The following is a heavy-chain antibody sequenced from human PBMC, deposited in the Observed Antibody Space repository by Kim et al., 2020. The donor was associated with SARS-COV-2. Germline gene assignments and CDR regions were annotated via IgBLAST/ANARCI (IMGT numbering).Heavy chain of an antibody. J-gene: IGHJ4*01. D-gene: IGHD1-26*01. V-gene: IGHV4-59*13. CDR2: MSYSGDT. CDR3: VRDSQDRGAYFDDYFDS. Sequence: SETLSLTCSVSDDSITTYYWSWVRQPPDKGLEWIAHMSYSGDTNYNPSLRSRVTISIDTSKNQVSLKLTSVTAAETAMYYCVRDSQDRGAYFDDYFDSWG. CDR1: DDSITTYY.